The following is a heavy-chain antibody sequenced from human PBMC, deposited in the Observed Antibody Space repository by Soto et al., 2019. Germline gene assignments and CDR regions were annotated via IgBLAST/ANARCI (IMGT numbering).Heavy chain of an antibody. Sequence: LSLTCTVSGGSISSYYWSWIRQPPGKGLEWIGYIYYSGSTNYNPSLKSRVTISVDTSKNQFSLKLSSVTAADTAVYYCARDSVWFGELLGYYYYGMDVWGQGTTVTVS. CDR1: GGSISSYY. V-gene: IGHV4-59*01. CDR3: ARDSVWFGELLGYYYYGMDV. J-gene: IGHJ6*02. CDR2: IYYSGST. D-gene: IGHD3-10*01.